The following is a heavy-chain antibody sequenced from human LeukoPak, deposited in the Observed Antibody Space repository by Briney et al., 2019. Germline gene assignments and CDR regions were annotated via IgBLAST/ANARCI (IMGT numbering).Heavy chain of an antibody. V-gene: IGHV3-11*01. D-gene: IGHD1-26*01. CDR3: AREDTGSYSRAYYFDY. CDR2: ISTTGSTV. J-gene: IGHJ4*02. Sequence: PGRSLRLSCAASGFTFSDYFMSWIRQAPRRGLEWISYISTTGSTVYYADSVKGRFTISRDNAKNSLYLQMHSLRADDTAVYYCAREDTGSYSRAYYFDYWGQGTLVTVSS. CDR1: GFTFSDYF.